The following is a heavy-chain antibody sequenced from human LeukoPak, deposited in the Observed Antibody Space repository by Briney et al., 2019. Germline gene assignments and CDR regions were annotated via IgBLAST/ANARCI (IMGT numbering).Heavy chain of an antibody. CDR3: ARSDYGVTQSYDY. CDR1: GYRFTIYY. D-gene: IGHD4-17*01. J-gene: IGHJ4*02. V-gene: IGHV1-46*01. CDR2: INPSGGST. Sequence: ASVKVSSKASGYRFTIYYMHWVRQAPGQGLEWMGIINPSGGSTTYAQKFQGRVTMTRDTSTSTVYMELRSLRSEDTAVYYCARSDYGVTQSYDYWGQGTLVTVSS.